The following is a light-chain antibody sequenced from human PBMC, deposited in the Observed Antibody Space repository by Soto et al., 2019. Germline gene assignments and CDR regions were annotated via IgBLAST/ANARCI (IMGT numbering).Light chain of an antibody. CDR1: SSDIGDSNF. CDR3: SSYTSTTTGRFV. CDR2: DVS. V-gene: IGLV2-14*01. J-gene: IGLJ1*01. Sequence: QSVLTQPASVSGSAGQSITISCTGSSSDIGDSNFVSWYQHHPGKAPKLLIYDVSDRPSRISSRFSGSKSANTASLTISGLQVEDEALYYCSSYTSTTTGRFVFGTGTRSPS.